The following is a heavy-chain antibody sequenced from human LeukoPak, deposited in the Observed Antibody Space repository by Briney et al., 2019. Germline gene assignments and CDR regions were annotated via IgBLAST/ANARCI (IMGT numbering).Heavy chain of an antibody. V-gene: IGHV3-11*04. CDR2: ISGSGSTI. Sequence: GGSLRLSCAASGFTFSDDYMSWIRQAPGKGLEWVSYISGSGSTIYYADSVKGRFTISRDNAKKALHLQMNSLRAEDTAVYYCARDLVGGPLNYWGQGTLVTVSS. J-gene: IGHJ4*02. CDR3: ARDLVGGPLNY. CDR1: GFTFSDDY. D-gene: IGHD2-15*01.